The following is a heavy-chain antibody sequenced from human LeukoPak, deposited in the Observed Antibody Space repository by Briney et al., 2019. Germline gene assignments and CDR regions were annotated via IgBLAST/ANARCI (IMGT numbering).Heavy chain of an antibody. CDR1: GFTFSSYG. CDR2: IRWDGSNK. D-gene: IGHD1-26*01. V-gene: IGHV3-30*02. Sequence: PGGSLILSCTAPGFTFSSYGMHSVRQAPGKGLEWVAFIRWDGSNKYYADPVKGRFTISRDNFNHTLYVQMNSLRVEDKAVYYCVKDESGSYGPGYFQRWGQGTLVTVSS. CDR3: VKDESGSYGPGYFQR. J-gene: IGHJ1*01.